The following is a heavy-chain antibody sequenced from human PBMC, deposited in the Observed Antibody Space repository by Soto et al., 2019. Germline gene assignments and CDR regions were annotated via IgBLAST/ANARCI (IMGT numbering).Heavy chain of an antibody. V-gene: IGHV4-59*08. CDR2: IDNNGGT. CDR1: GDSVSSYK. D-gene: IGHD3-10*01. CDR3: VRQGFGALHGLVDV. Sequence: QVQLQESGPGLVKPSETLSLTCTVSGDSVSSYKWSWIRQTPGKGLEWIGYIDNNGGTSYNPSLSGRVTMSVDTSTKQFSLRLNSVTAADTAVYYGVRQGFGALHGLVDVWGQGNTVTVSS. J-gene: IGHJ6*02.